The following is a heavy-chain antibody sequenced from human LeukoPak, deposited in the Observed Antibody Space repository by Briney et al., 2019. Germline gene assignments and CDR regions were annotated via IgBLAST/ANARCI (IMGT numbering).Heavy chain of an antibody. CDR1: GFTFSSYA. V-gene: IGHV3-30-3*01. CDR2: ISYDGSNK. J-gene: IGHJ6*02. D-gene: IGHD3-10*01. Sequence: PGRSLRLSCAASGFTFSSYAMHWVRQAPGKGLEWVAVISYDGSNKYYADSVKGRFTISRDNSKNTRYLQMNSLRAEDTAVYYCARERRFGHSYGMDVWGQGTMVTVSS. CDR3: ARERRFGHSYGMDV.